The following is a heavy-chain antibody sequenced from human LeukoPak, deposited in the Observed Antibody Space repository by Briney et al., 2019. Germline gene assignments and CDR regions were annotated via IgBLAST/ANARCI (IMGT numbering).Heavy chain of an antibody. V-gene: IGHV1-2*02. CDR3: ARDLLILGVVIRNWFDP. CDR2: INSNSGGT. J-gene: IGHJ5*02. D-gene: IGHD3-3*01. Sequence: ASVKVSCKASGDTFTGYYMHWVRQAPGQGLEWMGWINSNSGGTNYAQKFQGRVTMTRDTSISTAYMELSRLRSDDTAVYYCARDLLILGVVIRNWFDPWGQGTLVTVSS. CDR1: GDTFTGYY.